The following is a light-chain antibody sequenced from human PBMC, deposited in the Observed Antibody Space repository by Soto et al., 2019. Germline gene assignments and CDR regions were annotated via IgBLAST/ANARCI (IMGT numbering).Light chain of an antibody. Sequence: EIVMTQSPATLSVSPGERATLSCRASQNISSNLAWYQQKPGQAPRVLIDGASTRATGIPARFSGSGSGTDFTLTISSLPSEDFAVYYCQQYNNWLWTFGQGTKVEIK. CDR1: QNISSN. V-gene: IGKV3-15*01. J-gene: IGKJ1*01. CDR2: GAS. CDR3: QQYNNWLWT.